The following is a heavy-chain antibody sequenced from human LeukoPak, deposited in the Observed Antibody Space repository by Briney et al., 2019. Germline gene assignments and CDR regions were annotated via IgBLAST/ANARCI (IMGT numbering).Heavy chain of an antibody. J-gene: IGHJ4*02. V-gene: IGHV3-30*02. CDR1: GFTFGSYG. Sequence: GGSLRLSCAASGFTFGSYGMHWVRQAPGKGLEWVAFIRYDGSNKYYADSVKGRFTISRDNSKNTLYLQMNSLRAEDTAVYYCARDLGDGSGNSVRWGQGTLVTVSS. D-gene: IGHD3-10*01. CDR2: IRYDGSNK. CDR3: ARDLGDGSGNSVR.